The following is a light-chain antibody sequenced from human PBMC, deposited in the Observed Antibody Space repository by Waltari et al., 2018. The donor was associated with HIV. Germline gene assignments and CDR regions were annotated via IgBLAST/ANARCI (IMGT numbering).Light chain of an antibody. J-gene: IGKJ4*01. Sequence: HMTQSPPPLPATLGARVPITRQASQDITKKLSWYQRKPGKAPNLLISDASTLAPGVPSRFSGSGSGTHFSLSIGSLQPEDIATYFCLQFHTLPLTFGAGTKVEIK. CDR1: QDITKK. V-gene: IGKV1-33*01. CDR2: DAS. CDR3: LQFHTLPLT.